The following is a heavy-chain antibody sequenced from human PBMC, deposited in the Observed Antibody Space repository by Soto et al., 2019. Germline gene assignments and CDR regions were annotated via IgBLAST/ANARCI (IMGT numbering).Heavy chain of an antibody. CDR3: AKDLTYYYGSGSFGSAVRKPDY. J-gene: IGHJ4*02. Sequence: EVQLLESEGGLVQPGGSLRLSCAASGFTFSSYAMSWVRQAPGKGLEWVSAISGSGGSTYYADSVKGRFTISRDNSKNTLYLQMNSLRAEDTAVYYCAKDLTYYYGSGSFGSAVRKPDYWGQGTLVTVSS. D-gene: IGHD3-10*01. CDR2: ISGSGGST. CDR1: GFTFSSYA. V-gene: IGHV3-23*01.